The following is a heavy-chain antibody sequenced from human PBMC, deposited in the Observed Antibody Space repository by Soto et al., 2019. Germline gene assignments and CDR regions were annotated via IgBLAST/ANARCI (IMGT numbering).Heavy chain of an antibody. J-gene: IGHJ3*02. D-gene: IGHD6-19*01. Sequence: PGGSMRLSCAASGFTIISNYMSWVSKTPGKGLEWVSSISSSSSYIYYADSLKGRFTISVDTSKNQFSLKLSSVTAADTAVYYCARPYSSGWKPFDISGQGTMVTVSS. CDR2: ISSSSSYI. CDR1: GFTIISNY. CDR3: ARPYSSGWKPFDI. V-gene: IGHV3-21*01.